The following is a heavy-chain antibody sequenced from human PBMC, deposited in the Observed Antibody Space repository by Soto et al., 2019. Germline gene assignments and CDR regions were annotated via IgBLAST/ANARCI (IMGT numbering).Heavy chain of an antibody. J-gene: IGHJ4*02. Sequence: SETLSLTCAVYGVSFSGYYWSWIRQPPGKGLEWIGEINHSGSTNYNPSLKSRVTISVDTSKNQFSLKLSSVTAADTAVYYCARGRMTTVTTFDYWGQGTLVTVSS. D-gene: IGHD4-17*01. V-gene: IGHV4-34*01. CDR2: INHSGST. CDR1: GVSFSGYY. CDR3: ARGRMTTVTTFDY.